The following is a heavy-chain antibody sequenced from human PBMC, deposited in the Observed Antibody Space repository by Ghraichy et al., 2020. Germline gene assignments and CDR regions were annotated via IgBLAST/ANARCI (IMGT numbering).Heavy chain of an antibody. CDR3: ARVEVPVVRVRNPFRRVPVANPDNHYGMDV. J-gene: IGHJ6*02. V-gene: IGHV3-53*01. CDR2: IYSGGDT. Sequence: GESLNISCAASGFSVSSNYMSWVRQAPGKGLEWVSVIYSGGDTYYTDSVKGRFTISRDDSKNTLFLQMNNLRAEDTAVYYCARVEVPVVRVRNPFRRVPVANPDNHYGMDVWGQGTTVTVSS. CDR1: GFSVSSNY. D-gene: IGHD3-22*01.